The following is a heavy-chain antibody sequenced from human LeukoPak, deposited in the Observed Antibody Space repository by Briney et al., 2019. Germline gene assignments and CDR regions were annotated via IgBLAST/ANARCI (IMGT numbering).Heavy chain of an antibody. D-gene: IGHD2-21*02. CDR3: ARKTRVTDFDY. V-gene: IGHV1-2*02. Sequence: ASVKVSCKASGYTFTSYGISWVRQAPGQGLEWMGWVNPNSGGTNSPQNFQGRVTMTRDTSTSTAYMELSRLRSDDTAVYYCARKTRVTDFDYWGQGTLVTVSS. CDR2: VNPNSGGT. CDR1: GYTFTSYG. J-gene: IGHJ4*02.